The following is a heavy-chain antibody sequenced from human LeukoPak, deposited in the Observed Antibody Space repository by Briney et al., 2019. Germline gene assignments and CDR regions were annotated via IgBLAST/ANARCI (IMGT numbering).Heavy chain of an antibody. Sequence: GGSLRLSCAASGFTFSSYSMNWVRQAPGKGLEWVSSISSSSSYIYYADSVKGRFTISRDNAKNSLYLQMNSLRAEDTAVYYCARVGYDILTDYYHNYYYYGMDVWGQGTTVTVSS. V-gene: IGHV3-21*01. CDR1: GFTFSSYS. J-gene: IGHJ6*02. D-gene: IGHD3-9*01. CDR2: ISSSSSYI. CDR3: ARVGYDILTDYYHNYYYYGMDV.